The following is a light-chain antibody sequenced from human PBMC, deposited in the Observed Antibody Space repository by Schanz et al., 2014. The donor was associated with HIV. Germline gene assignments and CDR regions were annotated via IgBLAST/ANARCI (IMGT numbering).Light chain of an antibody. CDR2: ANM. Sequence: QSVLTQPPSASGTPGQRVTISCTGSNSNIGAAYDVHWYQHLPGTAPKLLMYANMERPSGVPDRFSGSGSGTSASLAISGLQSEDEADYYCAAWDDNLDGWVFGGGTKLTVL. J-gene: IGLJ3*02. CDR1: NSNIGAAYD. V-gene: IGLV1-44*01. CDR3: AAWDDNLDGWV.